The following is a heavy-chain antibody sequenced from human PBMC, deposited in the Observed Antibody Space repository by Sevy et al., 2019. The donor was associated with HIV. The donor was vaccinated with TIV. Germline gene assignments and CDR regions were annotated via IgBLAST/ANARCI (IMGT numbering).Heavy chain of an antibody. CDR3: AREPYFFDKSGYFWDY. CDR1: GVSVTSDTYY. V-gene: IGHV4-61*01. D-gene: IGHD3-22*01. Sequence: SETLSLTCAVSGVSVTSDTYYWSWIRQPPGKGLEWIGYVYHTGSTNYSPSFKSRVTISIDTSKNQFTLRLFSVAAADTAMYYCAREPYFFDKSGYFWDYWGQGILVTVSS. J-gene: IGHJ4*02. CDR2: VYHTGST.